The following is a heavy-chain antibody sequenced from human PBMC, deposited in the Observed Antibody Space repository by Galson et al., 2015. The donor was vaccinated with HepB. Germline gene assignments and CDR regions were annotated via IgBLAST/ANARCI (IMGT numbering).Heavy chain of an antibody. V-gene: IGHV1-18*01. CDR3: ARDQGIIVGASAYIIKYYGMDV. Sequence: SVKVSCKASGYTFLSYGISWVRQAPGQGPEWMGWSSVHNGISKYAQKFQDRVTMTTDRSTSTAYLELRTLRSDDTAVDYCARDQGIIVGASAYIIKYYGMDVWGQGTTVTVSS. CDR2: SSVHNGIS. J-gene: IGHJ6*02. CDR1: GYTFLSYG. D-gene: IGHD6-19*01.